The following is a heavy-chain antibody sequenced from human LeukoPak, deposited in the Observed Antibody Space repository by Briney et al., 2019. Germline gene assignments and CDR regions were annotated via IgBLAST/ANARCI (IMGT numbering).Heavy chain of an antibody. CDR3: ARLAIFGVAFPEYFDY. CDR1: GGSISSHY. CDR2: IYYSGST. D-gene: IGHD3-3*01. V-gene: IGHV4-59*11. Sequence: ETLSLTCTVSGGSISSHYWSWIRQPPGKGLEWIGYIYYSGSTNYNPSLKSRVTISVDTSKNQFSLKLSSVTAADTAVYYCARLAIFGVAFPEYFDYWGQGTLVTVSS. J-gene: IGHJ4*02.